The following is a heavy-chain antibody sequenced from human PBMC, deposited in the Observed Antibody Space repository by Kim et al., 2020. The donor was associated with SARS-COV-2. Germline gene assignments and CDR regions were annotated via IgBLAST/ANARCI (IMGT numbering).Heavy chain of an antibody. CDR2: IYYSGST. Sequence: SETLSLTCTVSGGSISSGGYYWSWIRQHPGKGLEWIGYIYYSGSTYYNPSLKSRVTISVDTSKNQFSLKLSSVTAADTAVYYCARVRGSGGSLIDYWGQGTLVTVSS. D-gene: IGHD2-15*01. CDR1: GGSISSGGYY. J-gene: IGHJ4*02. CDR3: ARVRGSGGSLIDY. V-gene: IGHV4-31*03.